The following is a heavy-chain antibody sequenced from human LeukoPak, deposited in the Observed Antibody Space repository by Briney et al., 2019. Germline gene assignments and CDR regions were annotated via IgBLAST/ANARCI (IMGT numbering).Heavy chain of an antibody. CDR1: GGSFSGYY. CDR3: ARASSYDFRSGYPYYFDY. D-gene: IGHD3-3*01. CDR2: INHSGST. Sequence: SETLSLTCAVYGGSFSGYYWSWIRQPPGKGLEWIGEINHSGSTNYNPSLKSRVTISVDTSKNQFSLKLSSVTAADTAVYYCARASSYDFRSGYPYYFDYWGQGTLVTVSS. J-gene: IGHJ4*02. V-gene: IGHV4-34*01.